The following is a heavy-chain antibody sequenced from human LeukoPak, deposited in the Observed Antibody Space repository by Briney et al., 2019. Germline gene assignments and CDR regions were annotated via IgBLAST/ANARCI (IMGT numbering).Heavy chain of an antibody. D-gene: IGHD3-3*01. CDR2: INHSGST. CDR3: ATPETIFGPWLYY. CDR1: GGSSSGYY. Sequence: PSETLSLTCAVYGGSSSGYYWSWIRQPPGKGLEWIGEINHSGSTNYNPSLKSRVTISVDTSKNQFSLKLSSVTAADTAVYYCATPETIFGPWLYYWGQGTLVTVSS. V-gene: IGHV4-34*01. J-gene: IGHJ4*02.